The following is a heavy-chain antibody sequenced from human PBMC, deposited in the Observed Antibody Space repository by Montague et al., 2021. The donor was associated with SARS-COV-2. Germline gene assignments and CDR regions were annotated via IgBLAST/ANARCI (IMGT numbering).Heavy chain of an antibody. CDR3: ARFPTSYYYDSKAAPATPDAFDI. J-gene: IGHJ3*02. D-gene: IGHD3-22*01. V-gene: IGHV4-39*01. Sequence: SETLSLTCAVYGGSLSSYYWGWIRQPPGKGLEWIGSIYYSGSTYYNPSLKSRVTISVDTSKNQFSLKLSSVTAADTAVYYCARFPTSYYYDSKAAPATPDAFDIWGQGTMVTVSS. CDR2: IYYSGST. CDR1: GGSLSSYY.